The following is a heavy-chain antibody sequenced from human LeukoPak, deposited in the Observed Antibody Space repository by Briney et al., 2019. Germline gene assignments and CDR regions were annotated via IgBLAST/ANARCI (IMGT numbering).Heavy chain of an antibody. CDR3: ARDKEGDYGSSHFDY. Sequence: SETLSLTYTVSGGSIGSGGYYWSWIRQHPGKGLEWIGYIYYSGSTYYNPSLKSRVTISVDTSKNQFSLKLSSVTAADTAVYYCARDKEGDYGSSHFDYWGQGTLVTVSS. CDR2: IYYSGST. V-gene: IGHV4-31*03. D-gene: IGHD4-17*01. CDR1: GGSIGSGGYY. J-gene: IGHJ4*02.